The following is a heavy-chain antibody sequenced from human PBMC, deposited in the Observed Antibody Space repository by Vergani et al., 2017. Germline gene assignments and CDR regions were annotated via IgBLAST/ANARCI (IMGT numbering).Heavy chain of an antibody. Sequence: EVQLVESGEGLVQPGGSLRLSCAASGFTFSSYDMHWVRQATGKGLEWVSAIGTAGDTYYPGSVKGRFTISRENAKNSLYLQMNSLRAGDTAIYYCARAVSTTVGDPPGYWGQGTLVTVSS. V-gene: IGHV3-13*01. CDR2: IGTAGDT. CDR3: ARAVSTTVGDPPGY. D-gene: IGHD4-23*01. CDR1: GFTFSSYD. J-gene: IGHJ4*02.